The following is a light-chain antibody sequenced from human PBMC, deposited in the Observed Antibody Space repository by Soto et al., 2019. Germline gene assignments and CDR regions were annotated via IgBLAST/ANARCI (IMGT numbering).Light chain of an antibody. CDR3: QQRSKWPIT. Sequence: EVVLTQSPATLSLSPGERATLSCRASQSISKYLAWYQQKPGQTPRLLIYDASNRATDIPARFSGSGSGTDFTLTISSLEPEDFAIYYCQQRSKWPITFGQGTRLEIK. CDR1: QSISKY. V-gene: IGKV3-11*01. CDR2: DAS. J-gene: IGKJ5*01.